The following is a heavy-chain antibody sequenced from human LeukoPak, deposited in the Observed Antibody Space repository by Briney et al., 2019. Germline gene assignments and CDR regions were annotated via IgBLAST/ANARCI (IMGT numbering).Heavy chain of an antibody. Sequence: GGSLRLSCAASGFTVSSNYMSWVRQAPGKGLEWVSVIYSGGSTYYADSVKGRFTISRDNSKNTLYLQMNSLRAEDTAVYYCAKGWWVKGDYFDYWGQGTLVTVSS. CDR1: GFTVSSNY. V-gene: IGHV3-66*01. D-gene: IGHD2-15*01. CDR2: IYSGGST. CDR3: AKGWWVKGDYFDY. J-gene: IGHJ4*02.